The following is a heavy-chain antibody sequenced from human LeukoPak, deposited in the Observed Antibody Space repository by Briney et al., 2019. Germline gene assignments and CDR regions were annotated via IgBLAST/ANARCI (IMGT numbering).Heavy chain of an antibody. V-gene: IGHV3-74*01. CDR2: INSDGSST. J-gene: IGHJ4*02. Sequence: GGSLRLSCAASGFTFSSYWMHWVRQAPGKGLVWVSRINSDGSSTSYADSVKGRFTISRDNAKNTLYLQMNSLRAEDTAVYYCARAPFSYGDYFDYWGQGTLVSASS. D-gene: IGHD4-17*01. CDR1: GFTFSSYW. CDR3: ARAPFSYGDYFDY.